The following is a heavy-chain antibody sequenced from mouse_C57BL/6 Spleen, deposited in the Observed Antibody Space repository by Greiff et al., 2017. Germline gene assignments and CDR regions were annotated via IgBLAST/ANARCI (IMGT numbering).Heavy chain of an antibody. CDR1: GYAFSSSW. Sequence: VHLVESGPELVKPGASVKISCKASGYAFSSSWMNWVKQRPGKGLEWIGRIYPGDGDTNYNGKFKGKATLTADKSSSTAYMQLSSLTSEDSAVYFCARGGSSYDYAMDYWGQGTSVTVSS. CDR3: ARGGSSYDYAMDY. V-gene: IGHV1-82*01. J-gene: IGHJ4*01. D-gene: IGHD1-1*01. CDR2: IYPGDGDT.